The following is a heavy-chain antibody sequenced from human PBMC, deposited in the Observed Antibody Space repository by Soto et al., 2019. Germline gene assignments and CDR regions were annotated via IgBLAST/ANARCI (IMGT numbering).Heavy chain of an antibody. CDR3: AKDRIPGYSSGWYPGYFDY. Sequence: GGSLRLSCAASGFTFSSYAMSWVRQAPGKGLEWVSAISGSGGSTYYADSVKGRFTISRDNSKSTLYLQMNSLRAEDTAVYYCAKDRIPGYSSGWYPGYFDYWGQGTLVTVSS. D-gene: IGHD6-19*01. J-gene: IGHJ4*02. V-gene: IGHV3-23*01. CDR2: ISGSGGST. CDR1: GFTFSSYA.